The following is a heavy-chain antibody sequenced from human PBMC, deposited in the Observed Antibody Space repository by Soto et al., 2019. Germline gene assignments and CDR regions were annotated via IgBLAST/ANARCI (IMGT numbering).Heavy chain of an antibody. CDR3: XXXXXXXXXXDY. Sequence: QVQLQESGPGLVXPSQTXSLTCTVSGGSISSGGYYWSWIRQHPGKGLEWIGYIYYSGSTYYNPSLKSRVTISVDTSKNQFSLKLSSVTXAXTXXXXXXXXXXXXXXXDYWGQGTLVTVSS. J-gene: IGHJ4*02. CDR2: IYYSGST. V-gene: IGHV4-31*03. CDR1: GGSISSGGYY.